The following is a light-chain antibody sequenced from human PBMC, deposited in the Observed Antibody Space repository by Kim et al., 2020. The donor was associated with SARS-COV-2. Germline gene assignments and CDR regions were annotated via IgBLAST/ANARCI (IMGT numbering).Light chain of an antibody. CDR1: SLSNSH. Sequence: LGQTATITCQGDSLSNSHASWFHQRAGQAPVLVIYGDNIRPSGIPDRFSGSSSGSRASLTITGAQAEDEADYYCSSRDTSGDHWVFGGGTQLTVL. CDR3: SSRDTSGDHWV. V-gene: IGLV3-19*01. J-gene: IGLJ3*02. CDR2: GDN.